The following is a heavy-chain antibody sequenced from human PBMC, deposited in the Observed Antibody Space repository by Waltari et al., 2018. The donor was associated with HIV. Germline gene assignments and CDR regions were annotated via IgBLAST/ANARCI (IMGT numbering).Heavy chain of an antibody. V-gene: IGHV4-34*01. CDR1: GGSFSGYY. Sequence: QVQLQQWGAGRLKPSETLSLTCAVYGGSFSGYYWSWIRKLPGKGLEWIREINHNGRTNYHPSLKRRVTISVDTSKNQCSLKLSSVTAAATAVYYCARGFVRYPITMLRGVYYYYCMDVWGQGTTVTVS. J-gene: IGHJ6*02. CDR2: INHNGRT. CDR3: ARGFVRYPITMLRGVYYYYCMDV. D-gene: IGHD3-10*01.